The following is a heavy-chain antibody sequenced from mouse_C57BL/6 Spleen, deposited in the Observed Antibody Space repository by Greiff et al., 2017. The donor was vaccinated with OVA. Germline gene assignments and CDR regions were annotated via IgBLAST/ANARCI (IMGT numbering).Heavy chain of an antibody. J-gene: IGHJ1*03. Sequence: QVQLQQPGAELVRPGSSVKLSCKASGYTFTSYWMDWVKQRPGQGLEWIGNIYPSDSETHYNQKFKDKATLTVDKSSSTAYMQLSSLTSEDSAVYYCARGHYGSSHWYFDVWGTGTTVTGSS. CDR1: GYTFTSYW. CDR2: IYPSDSET. V-gene: IGHV1-61*01. CDR3: ARGHYGSSHWYFDV. D-gene: IGHD1-1*01.